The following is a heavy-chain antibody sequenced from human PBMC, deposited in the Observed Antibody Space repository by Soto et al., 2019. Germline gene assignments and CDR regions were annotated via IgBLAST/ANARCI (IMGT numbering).Heavy chain of an antibody. D-gene: IGHD3-10*01. CDR1: GGSISSGDYY. Sequence: QVQLQESGPGLVKPSQTLSLTCTVSGGSISSGDYYWSWIRQPPGKGLEWIGYIYYSGSTYYNPSRKSRVTISVDTSKIQCSLKLSSVTAADTAVYYCARDRGRITRYGMDVWGQGTTVTVSS. J-gene: IGHJ6*02. V-gene: IGHV4-30-4*01. CDR3: ARDRGRITRYGMDV. CDR2: IYYSGST.